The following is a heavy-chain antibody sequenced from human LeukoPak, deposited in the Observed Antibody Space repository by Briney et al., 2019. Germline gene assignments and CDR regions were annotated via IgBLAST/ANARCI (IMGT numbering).Heavy chain of an antibody. Sequence: GGSLRLSCAASGFTFTSYWVHWVRQAPGEGLVWVSRINSDGSRTSYADSVKGRFTISRDVAKNTLYMQMTSLRDEDTALYYCARVMDYYDSSGYGDAFDIWGQGTMVTVSS. CDR3: ARVMDYYDSSGYGDAFDI. CDR1: GFTFTSYW. CDR2: INSDGSRT. D-gene: IGHD3-22*01. J-gene: IGHJ3*02. V-gene: IGHV3-74*01.